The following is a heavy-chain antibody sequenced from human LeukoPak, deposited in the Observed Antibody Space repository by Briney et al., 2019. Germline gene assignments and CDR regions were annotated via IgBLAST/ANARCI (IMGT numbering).Heavy chain of an antibody. CDR1: GGFISTSNYY. CDR2: IYYSGST. Sequence: SETLSPTCTVSGGFISTSNYYWGWIRQPPGKGLEWIGSIYYSGSTYYDPSLKSRVTISVDTSKSQFSLKLSSVTAADTAVYYCASSSALNWFDPWGQGTLVTVSS. V-gene: IGHV4-39*01. J-gene: IGHJ5*02. CDR3: ASSSALNWFDP. D-gene: IGHD3-22*01.